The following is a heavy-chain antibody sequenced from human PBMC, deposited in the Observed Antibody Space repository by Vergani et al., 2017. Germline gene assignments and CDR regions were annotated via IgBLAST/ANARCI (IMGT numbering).Heavy chain of an antibody. Sequence: EVQPVESGGGLVKPGGSLRLSCTTSGFTFSSAWMSWVRQAPGKGLEWVARIRPKTDGETTDYAAPVKGRFTISRDNYKNTLYLQMNSLRAEDTAVYYCARGASGDYVSSCDYWGQGTLVTVSS. V-gene: IGHV3-15*01. CDR2: IRPKTDGETT. CDR1: GFTFSSAW. CDR3: ARGASGDYVSSCDY. D-gene: IGHD4-17*01. J-gene: IGHJ4*02.